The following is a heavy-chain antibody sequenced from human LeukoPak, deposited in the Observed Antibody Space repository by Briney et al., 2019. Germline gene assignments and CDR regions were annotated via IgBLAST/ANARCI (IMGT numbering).Heavy chain of an antibody. J-gene: IGHJ4*02. V-gene: IGHV3-48*01. CDR2: ISSSSSTI. CDR1: GFTFSSYS. Sequence: PGGSLRLSCAASGFTFSSYSMNWVRQAPGKGLEWVSYISSSSSTIYYADSVKGRFTISRDNAKNSLYLQMNSLRAEDTAVYYCATHSSGWYVGAKHDYWGQGTLVTVSS. D-gene: IGHD6-19*01. CDR3: ATHSSGWYVGAKHDY.